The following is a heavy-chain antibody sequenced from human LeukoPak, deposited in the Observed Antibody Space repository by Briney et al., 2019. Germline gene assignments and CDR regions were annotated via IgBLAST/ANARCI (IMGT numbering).Heavy chain of an antibody. Sequence: SETLSLTCTVSGGSISSGSYYWSWIRQPAGRGLEWIGHVYTSGSTNYNPSLKSRVTISVDTSKNQFSLKLSSVTAADTAVYYCARGRGSSHMVRGVGYYFDYWGQGTLVTVSS. J-gene: IGHJ4*02. D-gene: IGHD3-10*01. CDR3: ARGRGSSHMVRGVGYYFDY. V-gene: IGHV4-61*09. CDR2: VYTSGST. CDR1: GGSISSGSYY.